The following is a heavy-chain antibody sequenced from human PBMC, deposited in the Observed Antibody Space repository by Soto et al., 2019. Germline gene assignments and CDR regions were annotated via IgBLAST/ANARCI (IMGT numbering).Heavy chain of an antibody. V-gene: IGHV3-48*02. CDR2: ISSTSSAI. Sequence: GGSLRLSCVASGFTFSRHSMNWVRQAPGKGLDWVSYISSTSSAIYYADSVKGRFTISRDNANNSLYLQMNSLRDEDTAVYFCARDGGYSGYDIDYWGQGTLVTVSS. CDR3: ARDGGYSGYDIDY. D-gene: IGHD5-12*01. CDR1: GFTFSRHS. J-gene: IGHJ4*02.